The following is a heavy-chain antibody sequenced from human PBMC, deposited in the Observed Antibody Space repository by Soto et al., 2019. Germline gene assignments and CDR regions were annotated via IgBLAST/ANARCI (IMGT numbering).Heavy chain of an antibody. CDR1: GYSFTSYW. J-gene: IGHJ5*02. D-gene: IGHD2-2*01. Sequence: GESLKISCKGSGYSFTSYWIGWVRQMPGKGLEWMGIIYPGDSDTRYSPSFQGQVTISADKSISTAYLQWSSLKASDTAMYYCARQSDCSSTSCNWFDPWGQGTLVTVSS. CDR3: ARQSDCSSTSCNWFDP. CDR2: IYPGDSDT. V-gene: IGHV5-51*01.